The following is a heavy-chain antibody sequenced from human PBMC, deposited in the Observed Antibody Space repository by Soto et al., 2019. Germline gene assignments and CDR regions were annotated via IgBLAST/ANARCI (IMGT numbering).Heavy chain of an antibody. J-gene: IGHJ4*02. Sequence: PGGSLRLSCAASGFTVSSNYMSWVRQTPGKGLEWVSVIYSGGSTYYADSVKGRYTISRDNSKNTLYLQMNSLRAEDTAVYYCASTRYSSGWYGVDYWGQGTLVTVSS. D-gene: IGHD6-19*01. V-gene: IGHV3-53*01. CDR1: GFTVSSNY. CDR2: IYSGGST. CDR3: ASTRYSSGWYGVDY.